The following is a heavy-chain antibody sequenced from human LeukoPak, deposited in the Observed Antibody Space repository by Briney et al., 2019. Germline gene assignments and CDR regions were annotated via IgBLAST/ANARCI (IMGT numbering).Heavy chain of an antibody. CDR1: GDSISINSAA. CDR3: TRGPDDLLHGRAFDF. CDR2: TLYRSKWLN. D-gene: IGHD3-3*01. Sequence: SQTLSLTCAISGDSISINSAAWNWIRLSPSRGLEWLGRTLYRSKWLNDYAPSVKGRITINPDTSKNQFSLQLKSVTPEDTALYYCTRGPDDLLHGRAFDFWGQGTMVTVSS. J-gene: IGHJ3*01. V-gene: IGHV6-1*01.